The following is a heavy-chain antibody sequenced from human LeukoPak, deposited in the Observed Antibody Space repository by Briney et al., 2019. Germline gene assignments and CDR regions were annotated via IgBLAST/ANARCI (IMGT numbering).Heavy chain of an antibody. Sequence: GGSLRLSCAASGFTFSSYSMNWVRQAPGKGLEWVSSITSSGTYIYYADSLKGRFTISRDNAKNSLYLQMNSLRTEDTALYYCARAIGVTCISTSCYSFDYWGQGTLVTVSS. CDR1: GFTFSSYS. V-gene: IGHV3-21*04. CDR3: ARAIGVTCISTSCYSFDY. CDR2: ITSSGTYI. D-gene: IGHD2-2*02. J-gene: IGHJ4*02.